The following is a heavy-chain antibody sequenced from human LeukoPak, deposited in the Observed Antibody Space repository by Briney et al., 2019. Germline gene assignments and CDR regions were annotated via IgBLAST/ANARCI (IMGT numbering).Heavy chain of an antibody. CDR3: GRDFMSMIPSAPGI. V-gene: IGHV1-18*01. Sequence: ASVKVSCKATGYTFIIHGISWVRQAPGQGLEWLGWISPYNGNTNYAQNLQGRVTMTTDTSTSTVYMELRSLTSDDTAVYYCGRDFMSMIPSAPGIWGQGTRVTVSS. CDR1: GYTFIIHG. J-gene: IGHJ3*02. D-gene: IGHD3-22*01. CDR2: ISPYNGNT.